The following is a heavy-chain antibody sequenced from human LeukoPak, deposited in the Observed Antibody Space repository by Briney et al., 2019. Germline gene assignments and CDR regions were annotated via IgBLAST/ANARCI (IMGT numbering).Heavy chain of an antibody. Sequence: GGSLRLSCAASGFTFSSYEMNWVRQAPGKGLEWVSYISSSGSTIYYADSVKGRFTISRDNAKNTLYLQMNSLRAEDTAVYYCARARREYSSSWYDYWGQGTLVTVSS. CDR2: ISSSGSTI. J-gene: IGHJ4*02. V-gene: IGHV3-48*03. CDR3: ARARREYSSSWYDY. CDR1: GFTFSSYE. D-gene: IGHD6-13*01.